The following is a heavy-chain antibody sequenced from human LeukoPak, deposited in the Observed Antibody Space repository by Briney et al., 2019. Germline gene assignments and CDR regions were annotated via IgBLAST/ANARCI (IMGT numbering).Heavy chain of an antibody. CDR3: ARRGGDSSGNFDY. CDR1: GGSISSYY. CDR2: IYYSGGT. J-gene: IGHJ4*02. V-gene: IGHV4-59*08. Sequence: PSETLSLTCTVSGGSISSYYWSCIRQPPGKGLEWIGYIYYSGGTNYNPSLKSRVTISVDTSKKQFSLRLSSVTAADTAVYYCARRGGDSSGNFDYWGQGTLVTVSS. D-gene: IGHD3-22*01.